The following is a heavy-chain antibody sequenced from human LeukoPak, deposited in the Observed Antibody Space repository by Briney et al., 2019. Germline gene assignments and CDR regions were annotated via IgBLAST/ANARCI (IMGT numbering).Heavy chain of an antibody. D-gene: IGHD5-12*01. V-gene: IGHV4-4*02. CDR3: ARGGYDFGALEI. Sequence: SETLSLTCAVSGGSISCINWWSWVRPPPGKGLEWIGEIYHSGSTNYNPSLKSRVTISVDRSKNHFSLNLNSVTAADTAVYYCARGGYDFGALEIWGQGTMVTVSS. CDR1: GGSISCINW. CDR2: IYHSGST. J-gene: IGHJ3*02.